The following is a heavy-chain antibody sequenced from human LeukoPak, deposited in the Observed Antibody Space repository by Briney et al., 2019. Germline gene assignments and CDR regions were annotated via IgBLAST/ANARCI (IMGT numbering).Heavy chain of an antibody. J-gene: IGHJ4*02. D-gene: IGHD5-12*01. CDR2: IYPGDSDT. CDR3: ARGPYNGYDLSPVIDY. V-gene: IGHV5-51*01. CDR1: GYSFTSYW. Sequence: GESLKISCKGSGYSFTSYWIGWVRQMPGKGLEWMGIIYPGDSDTRYSPSFQGQVTISADKSISTAYLQWSSLKASDTAMYYCARGPYNGYDLSPVIDYWGQGTLVTVSS.